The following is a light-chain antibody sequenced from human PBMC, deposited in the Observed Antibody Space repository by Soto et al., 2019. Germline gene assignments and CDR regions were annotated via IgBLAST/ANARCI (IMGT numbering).Light chain of an antibody. CDR3: SSFASNNNLV. V-gene: IGLV2-8*01. Sequence: QSVLTQPPSASGSPGQSVTISCTGTSSDVGGYNYVSWYQQHPGKAPKLMISEVSKRPSGVPDRFSGSKSGNTASLTVSGLHAEDEADYYCSSFASNNNLVFGGGTKLTVL. J-gene: IGLJ2*01. CDR1: SSDVGGYNY. CDR2: EVS.